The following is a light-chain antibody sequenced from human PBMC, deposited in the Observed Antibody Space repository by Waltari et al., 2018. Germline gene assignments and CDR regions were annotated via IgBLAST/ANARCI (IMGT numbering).Light chain of an antibody. V-gene: IGLV4-69*02. CDR3: QTWGTGFVI. Sequence: QPVVTQSSSASASLGASVKLTCTLDSGHSSYAVAWDPLQAEKGPRFLMKINSDGSHSKGDEIADRFSGSSSGAERFLSISSVQSEDEADYYCQTWGTGFVIFGGGTKLTVL. CDR2: INSDGSH. CDR1: SGHSSYA. J-gene: IGLJ2*01.